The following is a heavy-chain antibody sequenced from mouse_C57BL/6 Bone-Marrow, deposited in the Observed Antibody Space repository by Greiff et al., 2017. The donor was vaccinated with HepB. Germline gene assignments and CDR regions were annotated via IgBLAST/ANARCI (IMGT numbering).Heavy chain of an antibody. CDR1: GFSLTSYG. J-gene: IGHJ4*01. Sequence: QVQLKESGPGLVQPSQSLSITCTVSGFSLTSYGVHWVRQSPGKGLEWLGVIWSGGSTDYNAAFISRLSISKDNSKSQVFFKMNSLQADDTAIYYCARNEGIYDGYYGAMDYWGQGTSVTVSS. CDR3: ARNEGIYDGYYGAMDY. D-gene: IGHD2-3*01. V-gene: IGHV2-2*01. CDR2: IWSGGST.